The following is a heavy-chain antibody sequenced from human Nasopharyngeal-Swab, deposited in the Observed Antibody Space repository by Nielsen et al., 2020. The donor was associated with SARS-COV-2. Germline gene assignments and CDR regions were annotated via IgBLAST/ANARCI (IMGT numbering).Heavy chain of an antibody. CDR2: ISGSGGST. CDR3: AKGSLGIVGAMGRLDY. V-gene: IGHV3-23*01. Sequence: LKISCAASGFTLSSYAMSWVRQAPGKGLEWVSAISGSGGSTYYADSVKGRFTISRDNSKNTLYLQMNSLRAEDTAVYYCAKGSLGIVGAMGRLDYWGQGTLVTVSS. J-gene: IGHJ4*02. CDR1: GFTLSSYA. D-gene: IGHD1-26*01.